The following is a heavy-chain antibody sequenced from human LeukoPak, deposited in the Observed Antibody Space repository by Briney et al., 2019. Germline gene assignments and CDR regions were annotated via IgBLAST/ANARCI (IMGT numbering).Heavy chain of an antibody. D-gene: IGHD3-10*01. CDR2: ISSSSSTI. CDR1: GFTFSSYS. Sequence: GGSLRLSCAASGFTFSSYSMRWVRQAPGKGLEWVSYISSSSSTIYYADSVKDRFTISRDNAKNSLYLQMNSLRAEDTAVYYCARGGILWFGELLSEDYYYYYYGMDVWGQGTTVTVSS. CDR3: ARGGILWFGELLSEDYYYYYYGMDV. J-gene: IGHJ6*02. V-gene: IGHV3-48*01.